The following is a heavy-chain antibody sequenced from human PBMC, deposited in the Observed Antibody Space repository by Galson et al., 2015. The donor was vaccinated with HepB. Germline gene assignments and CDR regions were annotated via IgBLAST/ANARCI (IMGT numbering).Heavy chain of an antibody. D-gene: IGHD3-3*01. V-gene: IGHV6-1*01. Sequence: CAISGDSVFSNSAAWNWIRQSPSRGLEWLGRTYYRSKWYNDYAVSVKSRITINPDTSKNQFSLQLNSVTPEDTAVYYCARDRVVKDFWSGYRDHHYCGMDVWCQGTTVTVSS. CDR3: ARDRVVKDFWSGYRDHHYCGMDV. J-gene: IGHJ6*02. CDR1: GDSVFSNSAA. CDR2: TYYRSKWYN.